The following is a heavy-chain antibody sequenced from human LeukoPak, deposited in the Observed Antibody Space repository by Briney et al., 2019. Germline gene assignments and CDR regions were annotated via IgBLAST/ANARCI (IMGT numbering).Heavy chain of an antibody. D-gene: IGHD3-3*01. CDR3: ARLRTYYDFWSGSMDV. J-gene: IGHJ6*03. CDR1: GYTFTSYG. V-gene: IGHV1-18*01. Sequence: ASVKVSCKASGYTFTSYGISWVRQAPGQGLEWMGWISAYNGNTNYAQKLQGRVTMTTDTSTSTAYMELRSLRSDDTAVYYCARLRTYYDFWSGSMDVWGKGTTVTVSS. CDR2: ISAYNGNT.